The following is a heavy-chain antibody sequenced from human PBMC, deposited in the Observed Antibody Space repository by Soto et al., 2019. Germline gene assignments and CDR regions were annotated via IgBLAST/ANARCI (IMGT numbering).Heavy chain of an antibody. CDR2: VSHDGRNT. CDR3: AKGGRQWLVTSDFNY. J-gene: IGHJ4*02. CDR1: GFTFSDYA. Sequence: VQLVESGGGVVQPGRSLRLSCAASGFTFSDYAMHWVRQAPGKGLEWVAVVSHDGRNTHYADSVKGRFTISRDSSKNAVSLEMTSLRAEDTAVCYCAKGGRQWLVTSDFNYWGQGALVTVSA. D-gene: IGHD6-19*01. V-gene: IGHV3-30*18.